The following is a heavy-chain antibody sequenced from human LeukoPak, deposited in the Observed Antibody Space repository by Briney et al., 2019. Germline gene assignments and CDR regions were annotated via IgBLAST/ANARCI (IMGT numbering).Heavy chain of an antibody. Sequence: ASVKVSCKASGYTFTTYSMHWVRQAPGQGLEWMGYINPNSGATKYAQKFQGRVTMTRDTSISTAYMELSSLRSDDTAVYYCARDLTIRTYMWFDSWGQGTLVTVSA. D-gene: IGHD4/OR15-4a*01. V-gene: IGHV1-2*02. J-gene: IGHJ5*01. CDR1: GYTFTTYS. CDR3: ARDLTIRTYMWFDS. CDR2: INPNSGAT.